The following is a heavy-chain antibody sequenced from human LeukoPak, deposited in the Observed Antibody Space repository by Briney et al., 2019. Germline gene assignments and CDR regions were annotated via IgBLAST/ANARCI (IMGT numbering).Heavy chain of an antibody. CDR2: ISISSSYI. V-gene: IGHV3-21*01. D-gene: IGHD3-22*01. CDR3: ARGRAWGDYYDSSGYRHFDY. J-gene: IGHJ4*02. CDR1: GFTFSSYS. Sequence: PGGSLRLSCAASGFTFSSYSMNWVRQAPGKGLEWVSSISISSSYIYYADSVKGRFTISRDNAKNSLYLQMNSLRAEDTAVYYCARGRAWGDYYDSSGYRHFDYWGQGTLVTVSS.